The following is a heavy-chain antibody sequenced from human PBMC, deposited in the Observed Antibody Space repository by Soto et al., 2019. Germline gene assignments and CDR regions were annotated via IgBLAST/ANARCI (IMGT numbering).Heavy chain of an antibody. CDR1: GDSVSSNSVA. Sequence: SQTLSLTCAISGDSVSSNSVAWNWIRQSPSRGLEWLGRTYYKSKWYNDYAVSVKSRITINPDTSKNQFSLKLSSVTAADTAVYYCARENRYGGGFDYWGQGTLVTVSS. V-gene: IGHV6-1*01. J-gene: IGHJ4*02. CDR2: TYYKSKWYN. D-gene: IGHD4-17*01. CDR3: ARENRYGGGFDY.